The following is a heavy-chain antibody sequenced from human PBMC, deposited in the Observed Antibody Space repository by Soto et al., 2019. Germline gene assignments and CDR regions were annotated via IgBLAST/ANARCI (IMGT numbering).Heavy chain of an antibody. CDR2: IYHSGST. CDR1: GGSISSGGYS. Sequence: SETLSLTCAVSGGSISSGGYSWSWFRQPPGKGLEWIGYIYHSGSTYYNPSLKSRVTISVDRSKNQFSLKLSSVTAADTAVYYCAAGGGLPRYYWGQGTLVTVLL. J-gene: IGHJ4*02. D-gene: IGHD5-12*01. V-gene: IGHV4-30-2*01. CDR3: AAGGGLPRYY.